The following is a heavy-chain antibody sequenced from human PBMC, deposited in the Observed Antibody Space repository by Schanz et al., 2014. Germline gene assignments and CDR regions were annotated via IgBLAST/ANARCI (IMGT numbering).Heavy chain of an antibody. CDR3: AKYGTGKGVSFEY. Sequence: VQLVESGGGVVQPGGSLRLSCSASGFTFSDHWMSWVRQAPGKGLEWVANIKHDGSEKYYVDSVKGRFTISRDNAKNSLYLQMNSLTAEDTAVYYCAKYGTGKGVSFEYWGQGTLVTVSS. CDR1: GFTFSDHW. J-gene: IGHJ4*02. CDR2: IKHDGSEK. V-gene: IGHV3-7*01. D-gene: IGHD1-26*01.